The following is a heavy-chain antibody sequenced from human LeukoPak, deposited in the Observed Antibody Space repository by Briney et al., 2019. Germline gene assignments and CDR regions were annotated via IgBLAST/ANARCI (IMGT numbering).Heavy chain of an antibody. CDR2: INPSGGST. CDR1: GYTFTEFS. Sequence: ASVKVSCKASGYTFTEFSMHWVRQAPGQGLEWMGIINPSGGSTSYAQKFQGRVTMTRDTSTSTVYMELSSLRSEDTAVYYCARGTYQSHFDYWGQGTLVTVSS. V-gene: IGHV1-46*01. D-gene: IGHD1-1*01. J-gene: IGHJ4*02. CDR3: ARGTYQSHFDY.